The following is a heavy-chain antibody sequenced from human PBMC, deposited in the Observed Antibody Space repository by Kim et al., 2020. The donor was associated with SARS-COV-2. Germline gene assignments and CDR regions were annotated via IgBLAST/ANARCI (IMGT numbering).Heavy chain of an antibody. CDR2: ISTGGSTI. D-gene: IGHD3-22*01. CDR3: ARGGDYYDSSGFYSDY. Sequence: GGSLRLSCAASGFTFSSYEMNWVRQAPGKGLEWVSYISTGGSTIYYADSVKGRFTISRDNAKNSLYLQMYGPRAEDTAVYYCARGGDYYDSSGFYSDYWGQGSLVTVSS. CDR1: GFTFSSYE. J-gene: IGHJ4*02. V-gene: IGHV3-48*03.